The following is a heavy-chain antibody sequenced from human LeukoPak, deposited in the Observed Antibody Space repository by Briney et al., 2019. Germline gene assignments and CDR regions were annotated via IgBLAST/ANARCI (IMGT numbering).Heavy chain of an antibody. CDR3: AIKDTMTDAFDI. J-gene: IGHJ3*02. V-gene: IGHV4-31*03. CDR1: GGSISSGGYY. Sequence: PSETLSLTCTVSGGSISSGGYYWSWIRQHPGKGLEWIGYIYYSGSTYYNPSLKSRVTISVDTSKNQFSPKLSSVTAADTAVYYCAIKDTMTDAFDIRGQGTMVTVSS. CDR2: IYYSGST. D-gene: IGHD3-22*01.